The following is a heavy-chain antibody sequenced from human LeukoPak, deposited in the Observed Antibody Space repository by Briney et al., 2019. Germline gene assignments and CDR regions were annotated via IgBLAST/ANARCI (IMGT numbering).Heavy chain of an antibody. CDR3: ARGGSYSLYYYYMDV. CDR2: ISSSGSTI. J-gene: IGHJ6*03. V-gene: IGHV3-48*03. CDR1: GFTFSSYE. Sequence: QPGGSLRLSCAASGFTFSSYEMNWVRQAPGKGLEWVSYISSSGSTIYYADSVKGRFTISRDNAKNSLYLQMNSLRAEDTALYYCARGGSYSLYYYYMDVWGKGTTVTVSS. D-gene: IGHD1-26*01.